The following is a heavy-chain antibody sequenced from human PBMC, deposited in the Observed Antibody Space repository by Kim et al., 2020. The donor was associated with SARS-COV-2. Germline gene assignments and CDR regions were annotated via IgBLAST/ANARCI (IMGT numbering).Heavy chain of an antibody. J-gene: IGHJ4*02. CDR2: ISHSGST. V-gene: IGHV4-59*01. Sequence: SETLSLTCTVSGGSFRGFYWGWIRQTPGVAPEWIGHISHSGSTTYNPSLSSRVTISLDTSKNQFSLQLRSLTAEDTAVYFCARDSSPFRWYLWGQGTLVTVSS. D-gene: IGHD6-13*01. CDR1: GGSFRGFY. CDR3: ARDSSPFRWYL.